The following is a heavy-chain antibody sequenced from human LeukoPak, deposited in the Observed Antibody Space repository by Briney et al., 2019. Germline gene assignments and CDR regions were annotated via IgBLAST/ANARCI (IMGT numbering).Heavy chain of an antibody. CDR2: LYDDGST. Sequence: GGSLRLSCAASGFTVSSNYMSWVRQAPGKGLEWVSVLYDDGSTYYADSVKGRFTISRDNSKNTLYLQMNSLRAEDTAVYYCARGDRGYFDYWSQGTLVTVSS. V-gene: IGHV3-53*01. CDR3: ARGDRGYFDY. CDR1: GFTVSSNY. D-gene: IGHD1-26*01. J-gene: IGHJ4*02.